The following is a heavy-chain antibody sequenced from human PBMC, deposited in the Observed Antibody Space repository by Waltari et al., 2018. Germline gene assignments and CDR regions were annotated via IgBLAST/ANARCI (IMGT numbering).Heavy chain of an antibody. CDR1: GGSFSGYY. CDR3: ARRLFWSGYYTFDY. D-gene: IGHD3-3*01. V-gene: IGHV4-34*01. Sequence: QVQLQQWGAGLLKPSETLSLACAVYGGSFSGYYWSWIRQPPGKGLEWIGEINHSGSTNSHPSLKSLGTIAVETSKNQLSLKLSAVTAADTAVYYCARRLFWSGYYTFDYWGQGTLVTVSS. J-gene: IGHJ4*02. CDR2: INHSGST.